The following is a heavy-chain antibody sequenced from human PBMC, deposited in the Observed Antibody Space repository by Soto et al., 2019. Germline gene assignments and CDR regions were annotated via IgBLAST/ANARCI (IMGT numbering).Heavy chain of an antibody. V-gene: IGHV1-24*01. D-gene: IGHD2-15*01. CDR1: GYTLTELS. Sequence: ASVKVSCKVSGYTLTELSMHWVRQAPGKGLEWMGGFDPEDGETIYAQKFQGRVTMTEDTSTDTAYMELSSLRSGDTAVYYCATVLTWDGGKWNFDYWGQGTLVIVSS. CDR3: ATVLTWDGGKWNFDY. J-gene: IGHJ4*02. CDR2: FDPEDGET.